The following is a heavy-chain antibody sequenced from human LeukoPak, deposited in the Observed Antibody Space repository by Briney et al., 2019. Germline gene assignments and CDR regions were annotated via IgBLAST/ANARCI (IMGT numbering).Heavy chain of an antibody. D-gene: IGHD2-2*01. J-gene: IGHJ4*02. CDR3: AKDDRGPYCGSTNCLIDY. CDR1: GFTFSSYG. CDR2: IRYDGSNK. Sequence: GGSLRLSCAASGFTFSSYGMHWVRQAPGKGLEWVAFIRYDGSNKYYADSVKGRFTISRDNSKNTLYLQMNSLRVEDTAVYYCAKDDRGPYCGSTNCLIDYWGQGTLVTVSS. V-gene: IGHV3-30*02.